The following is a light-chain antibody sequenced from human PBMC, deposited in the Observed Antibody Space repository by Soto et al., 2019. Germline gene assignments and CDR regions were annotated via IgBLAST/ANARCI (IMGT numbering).Light chain of an antibody. J-gene: IGLJ1*01. V-gene: IGLV2-14*01. Sequence: SVLTQPASVSGSPGQSITISCTGTSSDVGGYNYVSWYQQHPGKAPKLMIYEVSNRPSGVSNRFSGSKSGNTASLTISGLQAEDEADYYCVSYTTSDSYVLGTGTKGTGL. CDR1: SSDVGGYNY. CDR2: EVS. CDR3: VSYTTSDSYV.